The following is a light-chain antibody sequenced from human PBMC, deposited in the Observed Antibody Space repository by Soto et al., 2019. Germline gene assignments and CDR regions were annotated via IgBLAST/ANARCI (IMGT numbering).Light chain of an antibody. V-gene: IGKV3-20*01. CDR1: QSVTSTH. CDR3: QQYGSSPWM. Sequence: EIVLTQSPGTLSLSPGERATLSCRASQSVTSTHLAWYQQKPGQAPRLLIYAASSRATGIPDRFSGSGSGTGFTLTISRLEPEDFAVYYCQQYGSSPWMFGQGTKVEIK. CDR2: AAS. J-gene: IGKJ1*01.